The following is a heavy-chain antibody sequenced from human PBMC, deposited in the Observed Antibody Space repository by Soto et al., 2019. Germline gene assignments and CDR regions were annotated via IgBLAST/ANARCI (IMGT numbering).Heavy chain of an antibody. D-gene: IGHD3-22*01. CDR1: GFTFDDYA. J-gene: IGHJ6*02. Sequence: QTGGSLRLSCAASGFTFDDYAMHWVRQAPGKGLEWVSGISWNSGSIGYADSVKGRFTISRDNAKNSLYLQMNSLRAEDTALYYCAKDLQYYYDSSGYYSGMDVWGQGTTVTVSS. CDR3: AKDLQYYYDSSGYYSGMDV. CDR2: ISWNSGSI. V-gene: IGHV3-9*01.